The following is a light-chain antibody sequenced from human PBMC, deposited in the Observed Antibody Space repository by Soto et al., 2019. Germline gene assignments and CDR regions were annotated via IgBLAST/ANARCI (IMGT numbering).Light chain of an antibody. CDR3: ATWDDSLSGRV. CDR1: SSNVGNHF. CDR2: NSD. Sequence: QSVLTQPPSASGTPGQRVTISCSGSSSNVGNHFVYWYQHLPGTAPRLLIYNSDQRPSRVPDRFSGSKSGASASLAISGLRADDAGDYYCATWDDSLSGRVFGGGTKVTV. V-gene: IGLV1-47*02. J-gene: IGLJ3*02.